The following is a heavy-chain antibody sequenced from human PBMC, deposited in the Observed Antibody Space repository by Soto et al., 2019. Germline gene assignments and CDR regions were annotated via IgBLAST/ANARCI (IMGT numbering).Heavy chain of an antibody. CDR1: GFTFSSYA. J-gene: IGHJ4*02. CDR3: ARVRDSQYLDYCFDY. CDR2: ISYHGSNK. D-gene: IGHD2-2*01. Sequence: QVQLVESGGGVVQPGGSLRLSCAASGFTFSSYAMYWVRQAPGKGLEWVAVISYHGSNKYYADSVRGRFTISRDNSKNTLYVQMNSLRPEDTAVYYCARVRDSQYLDYCFDYWGQGTLVTVSS. V-gene: IGHV3-30-3*01.